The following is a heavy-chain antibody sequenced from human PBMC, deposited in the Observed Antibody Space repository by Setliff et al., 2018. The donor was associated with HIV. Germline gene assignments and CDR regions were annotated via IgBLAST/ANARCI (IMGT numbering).Heavy chain of an antibody. J-gene: IGHJ4*02. CDR1: GFTFTTYA. D-gene: IGHD2-15*01. V-gene: IGHV3-30*04. CDR3: ARDVTVRLSVEYYFDY. CDR2: ISIYDGSEK. Sequence: GESLKISCAASGFTFTTYAMHWVRQAPGKGLEWVAVISIYDGSEKYYADSVKGRFTTSRDNSKNMLYLEMNSLRAEDTAIYYCARDVTVRLSVEYYFDYWGQGTLVTVSS.